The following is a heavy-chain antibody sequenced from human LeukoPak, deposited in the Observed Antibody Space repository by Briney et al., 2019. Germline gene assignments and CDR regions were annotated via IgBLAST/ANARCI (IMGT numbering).Heavy chain of an antibody. CDR3: ATTTIRLGY. CDR2: ISNSGST. J-gene: IGHJ4*02. V-gene: IGHV4-39*07. D-gene: IGHD1-26*01. CDR1: GVSIRSRSYY. Sequence: SETLSLTCSLSGVSIRSRSYYWGWIRQTPGKGLEWIGSISNSGSTYYNPSLKSRVTISVDTSNNQFSLKLSSVTAADTAVYYCATTTIRLGYWGQGTLVTVSS.